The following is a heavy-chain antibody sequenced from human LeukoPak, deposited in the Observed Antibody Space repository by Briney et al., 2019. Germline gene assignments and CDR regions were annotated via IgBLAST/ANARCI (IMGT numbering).Heavy chain of an antibody. CDR3: ARGDYYYGMDV. Sequence: ASVKVSCKASGYTFTSYGISWVRQAPGQGLEWMGWVSASNGHTDYLHKFQGRVSMTTDTSTSTAFMELRSLRFNDTAVYYCARGDYYYGMDVWGQGTTVTVSS. J-gene: IGHJ6*02. CDR1: GYTFTSYG. V-gene: IGHV1-18*01. CDR2: VSASNGHT.